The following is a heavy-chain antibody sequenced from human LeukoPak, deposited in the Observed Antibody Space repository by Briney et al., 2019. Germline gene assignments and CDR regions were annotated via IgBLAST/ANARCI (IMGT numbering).Heavy chain of an antibody. V-gene: IGHV4-61*02. CDR3: AAGNVYSSSHAFDI. CDR1: GGSISSGSYY. D-gene: IGHD6-6*01. Sequence: SETLSLTCTVSGGSISSGSYYWSWIRQPAGKGLEWIGRIYTSGSTNYNPSLKSRVTISVDTSKNQFSLKLSSVTAADTAVYYCAAGNVYSSSHAFDIWGQGTMVTVSS. CDR2: IYTSGST. J-gene: IGHJ3*02.